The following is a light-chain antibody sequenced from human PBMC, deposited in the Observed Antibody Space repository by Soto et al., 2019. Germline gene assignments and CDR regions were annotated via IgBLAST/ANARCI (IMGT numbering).Light chain of an antibody. CDR2: EVN. J-gene: IGLJ2*01. CDR3: CSYAGSNTVL. CDR1: SNDIGYYNH. Sequence: QSVLTQLPSASGSPGQSVTISCTGTSNDIGYYNHVSWYQQHTGKAPKLIIYEVNKRPSGVPDRFSGSKSGNTASLTVSGLQAEDEADYHCCSYAGSNTVLFGGGTKLTVL. V-gene: IGLV2-8*01.